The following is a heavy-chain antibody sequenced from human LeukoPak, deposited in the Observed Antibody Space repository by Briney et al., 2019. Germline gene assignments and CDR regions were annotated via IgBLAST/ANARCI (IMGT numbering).Heavy chain of an antibody. Sequence: GASVKVSCKASGFTLTDYIHWVRQDPRQGLQWMGWIKPNSGDTDYAQKFQGRVTMTRDTSISTVYMELSSLRSDDTAVYYCARADSVPAGDYHYCHMDVWGKGTTVTVSS. CDR2: IKPNSGDT. V-gene: IGHV1-2*02. CDR1: GFTLTDY. CDR3: ARADSVPAGDYHYCHMDV. J-gene: IGHJ6*03. D-gene: IGHD2-2*01.